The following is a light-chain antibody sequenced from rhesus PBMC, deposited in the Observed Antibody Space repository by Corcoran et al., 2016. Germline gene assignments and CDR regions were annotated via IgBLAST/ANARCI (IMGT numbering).Light chain of an antibody. CDR3: QQYLDWNT. CDR2: SAY. J-gene: IGKJ3*01. Sequence: DIVMTQSPVTLSLSPGQMATLSCRASQSVGRNLALYHQKPGQPPRPVIFSAYNRATGIPDRFNGSGSGTDVTLTVNTLEAEDAGIYYCQQYLDWNTFGPGTKLAIK. V-gene: IGKV3-35*01. CDR1: QSVGRN.